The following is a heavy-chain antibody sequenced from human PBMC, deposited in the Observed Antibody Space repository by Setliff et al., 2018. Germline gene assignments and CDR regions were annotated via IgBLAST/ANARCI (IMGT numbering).Heavy chain of an antibody. J-gene: IGHJ6*02. CDR2: TYTSGAT. Sequence: SETLSLTCTVSGASLSSGSYYWSWIRQSAGKGLEWIGRTYTSGATTYSPSLKSRVSISADTSKNLFSLRLKSVTAADTAVYYCAKEYVVNSFVSNSHQHYGLDVWGQGTTVTVSS. CDR3: AKEYVVNSFVSNSHQHYGLDV. D-gene: IGHD2-21*01. CDR1: GASLSSGSYY. V-gene: IGHV4-61*02.